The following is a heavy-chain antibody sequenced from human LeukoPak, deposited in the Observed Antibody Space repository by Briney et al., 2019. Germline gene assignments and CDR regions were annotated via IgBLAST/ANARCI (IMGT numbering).Heavy chain of an antibody. D-gene: IGHD2/OR15-2a*01. Sequence: SETLSLTCAVYGGSFSGYYWSWIRQPPGKGLEWIGEINHSGSANYNPSLKSRVTISVDTSKNQFSLKLSSVTAADTAVYYCARGRGRSFHYYYMDVWGKGTTVTVSS. V-gene: IGHV4-34*01. CDR2: INHSGSA. J-gene: IGHJ6*03. CDR3: ARGRGRSFHYYYMDV. CDR1: GGSFSGYY.